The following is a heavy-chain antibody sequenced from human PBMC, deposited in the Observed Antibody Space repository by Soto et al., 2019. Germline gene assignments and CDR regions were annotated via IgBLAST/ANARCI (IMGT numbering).Heavy chain of an antibody. Sequence: LRLSCAASGFTFSTYSMNWVRQAPGKGLEWVSSISSGSSYIYYADSVKGRFTISRDNAKNSPYLQMNSLRAADTAVYYCARDRESGSLEPFDYWGQGTLVTVAS. D-gene: IGHD1-26*01. CDR1: GFTFSTYS. V-gene: IGHV3-21*01. CDR2: ISSGSSYI. CDR3: ARDRESGSLEPFDY. J-gene: IGHJ4*02.